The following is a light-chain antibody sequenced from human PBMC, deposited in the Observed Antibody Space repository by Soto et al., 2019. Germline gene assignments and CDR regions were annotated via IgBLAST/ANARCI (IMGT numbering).Light chain of an antibody. Sequence: EIVMTQSPATLSVSPGERATLSCRASQSVNYNLAWYQQKPGQAPRLLIYSASTRATGTPARFSGSGSGTEFTLNISRLQSEDFAVYYCQQYNNWPPLTFGGGTKVDI. V-gene: IGKV3D-15*01. CDR3: QQYNNWPPLT. J-gene: IGKJ4*01. CDR2: SAS. CDR1: QSVNYN.